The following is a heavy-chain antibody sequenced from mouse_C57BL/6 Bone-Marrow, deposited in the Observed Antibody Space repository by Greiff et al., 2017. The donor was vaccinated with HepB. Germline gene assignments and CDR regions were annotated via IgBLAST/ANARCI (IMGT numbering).Heavy chain of an antibody. CDR3: ARGYGSSYGYFDV. D-gene: IGHD1-1*01. V-gene: IGHV1-53*01. CDR2: INPSNGGT. J-gene: IGHJ1*03. CDR1: GYTFTSYW. Sequence: VQLQQPGTELVKPGASVKLSCKASGYTFTSYWMHWVKQRPGQGLEWIGNINPSNGGTNYNEKFKSKATLTDDKSSSTAYMQLSSLTSEDSAVYYCARGYGSSYGYFDVWGTGTTVTVSS.